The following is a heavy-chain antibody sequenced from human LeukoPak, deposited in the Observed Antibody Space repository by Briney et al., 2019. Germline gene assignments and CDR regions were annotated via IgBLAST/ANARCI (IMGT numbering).Heavy chain of an antibody. Sequence: PGRSLRLSCAASGFTFSSYGMHWVRQAPGKGLDWVALISHDGSHKYYADSVKGRFTISRDNSKNTLYLQMCSLRAEDTAVYHCAKIIHSGYESYYYYYGIDVWGQGTTVTVSS. CDR1: GFTFSSYG. J-gene: IGHJ6*02. CDR3: AKIIHSGYESYYYYYGIDV. D-gene: IGHD5-12*01. CDR2: ISHDGSHK. V-gene: IGHV3-30*18.